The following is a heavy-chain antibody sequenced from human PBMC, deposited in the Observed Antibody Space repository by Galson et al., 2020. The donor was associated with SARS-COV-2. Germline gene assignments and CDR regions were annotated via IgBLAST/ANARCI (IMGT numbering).Heavy chain of an antibody. Sequence: SETLSLTCAVSGDSISSNYWWTSARQPPGKGLEWHGKIYHRGNSIHNPSLESRITISIDKSRNQFSLKLNSVTAADTAVYYCARSHTLQRFRPIDLWGQGTLVTVSS. V-gene: IGHV4-4*02. CDR2: IYHRGNS. CDR3: ARSHTLQRFRPIDL. CDR1: GDSISSNYW. J-gene: IGHJ5*02.